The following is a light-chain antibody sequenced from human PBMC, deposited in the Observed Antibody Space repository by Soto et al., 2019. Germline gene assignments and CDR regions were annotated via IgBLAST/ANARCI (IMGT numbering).Light chain of an antibody. CDR3: QQYNSWSPIT. CDR1: QSVSSY. CDR2: DAS. Sequence: EIVLTQSPATLSLSPGERATLSCRASQSVSSYLAWYQQKPGQAPRLLIYDASNRATGIPARFSGSGSGTDFTLTISSLEPEDFAVYYCQQYNSWSPITFGQGTRLEIK. J-gene: IGKJ5*01. V-gene: IGKV3-11*01.